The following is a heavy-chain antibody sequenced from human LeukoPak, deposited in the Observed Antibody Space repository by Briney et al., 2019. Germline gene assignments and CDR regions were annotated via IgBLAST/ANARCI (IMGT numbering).Heavy chain of an antibody. CDR2: INSDGSST. Sequence: GGSLRLSCAASGFTFSSYWMHWVRQAPGKGLVWVSRINSDGSSTSYADSVKGRFTISRDNAKNTLYLQMNSLRAEDTAVYYCARPHIAVAPGNEYYFDYWGQGTLVTVSS. V-gene: IGHV3-74*01. D-gene: IGHD6-19*01. J-gene: IGHJ4*02. CDR1: GFTFSSYW. CDR3: ARPHIAVAPGNEYYFDY.